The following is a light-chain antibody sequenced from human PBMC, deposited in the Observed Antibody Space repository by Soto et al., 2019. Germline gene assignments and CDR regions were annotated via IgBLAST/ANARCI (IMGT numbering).Light chain of an antibody. CDR1: QSISNN. J-gene: IGKJ1*01. CDR2: RAS. V-gene: IGKV3-15*01. Sequence: EIVMTQSPGTLSVSPGARATLSCRASQSISNNLAWYQQKPGQAPRLLIYRASTRATGIPATFSGSGSGTEFTLTISSLQSEDFAVYYCQQHDNWPRTFGHGTKVDIK. CDR3: QQHDNWPRT.